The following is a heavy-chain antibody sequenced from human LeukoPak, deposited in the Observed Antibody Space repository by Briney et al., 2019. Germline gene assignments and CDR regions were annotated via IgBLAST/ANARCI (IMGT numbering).Heavy chain of an antibody. CDR2: IIPIFGTA. CDR3: ARDGSVGAAAGTKFNYYYYMDV. Sequence: SVKVSCKASGGTFSSYAISWVRQAPGQGLEWMGGIIPIFGTANYAQKFQGRVTITTDESTSTAYMELSSLRSEDTAVYYCARDGSVGAAAGTKFNYYYYMDVWGEGTTVTVSS. J-gene: IGHJ6*03. V-gene: IGHV1-69*05. D-gene: IGHD6-13*01. CDR1: GGTFSSYA.